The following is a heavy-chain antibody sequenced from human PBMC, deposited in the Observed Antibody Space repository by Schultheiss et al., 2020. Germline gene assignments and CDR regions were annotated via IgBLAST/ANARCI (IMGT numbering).Heavy chain of an antibody. V-gene: IGHV3-9*01. CDR3: ARLFSGYDLTFDY. J-gene: IGHJ4*02. CDR1: GFTFDDYA. D-gene: IGHD5-12*01. Sequence: GGSLRLSCAASGFTFDDYAMHWVRQAPGKGLEWVSGISWNSGSIGYADSVKGRFTISRDNAKNSLYLQMNSLRAEDTAVYYCARLFSGYDLTFDYWGQGTLVTVSS. CDR2: ISWNSGSI.